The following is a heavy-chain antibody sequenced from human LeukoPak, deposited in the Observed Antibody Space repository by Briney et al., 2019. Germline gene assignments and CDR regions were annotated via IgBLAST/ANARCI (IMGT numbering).Heavy chain of an antibody. Sequence: GGSLRLSCAASGFTFGSHSMNWVRQAPGKGLEWVSYISISSIMHYADSVKGRFTISRDNAKNSLYLQMNSLRAEDTAVYYCARGNQYYNFWSGYSDDAFDIWGQGTMVTVSS. CDR2: ISISSIM. D-gene: IGHD3-3*01. CDR1: GFTFGSHS. V-gene: IGHV3-48*01. CDR3: ARGNQYYNFWSGYSDDAFDI. J-gene: IGHJ3*02.